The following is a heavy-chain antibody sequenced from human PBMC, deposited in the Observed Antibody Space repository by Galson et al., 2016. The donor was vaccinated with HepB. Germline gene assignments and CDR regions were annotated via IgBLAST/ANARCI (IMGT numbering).Heavy chain of an antibody. J-gene: IGHJ4*02. CDR2: VYHSGST. V-gene: IGHV4-59*08. D-gene: IGHD2-2*01. Sequence: ETLSLTCIVSGGSMINHYWSWIRQPPGKGLEWIGDVYHSGSTRYNPSLKSRVAISVDTSKNQFSLKLGSVTAADTAVYFCARHEAAKVAMRVDNWGQGTLVTVSS. CDR3: ARHEAAKVAMRVDN. CDR1: GGSMINHY.